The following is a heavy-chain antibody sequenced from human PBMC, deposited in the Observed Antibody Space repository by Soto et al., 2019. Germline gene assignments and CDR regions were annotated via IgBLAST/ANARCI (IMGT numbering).Heavy chain of an antibody. V-gene: IGHV1-2*04. CDR3: ASARRGSSSSESFDY. CDR1: GYTFTGYY. Sequence: ASVKVSCKASGYTFTGYYMHWVRQAPGQGLEWMGWINPNTGGTNYAQKFQGWVTMTRDTSISTAYLELNRLKSDDTAVYYCASARRGSSSSESFDYWGQGTLVTVS. D-gene: IGHD6-6*01. J-gene: IGHJ4*02. CDR2: INPNTGGT.